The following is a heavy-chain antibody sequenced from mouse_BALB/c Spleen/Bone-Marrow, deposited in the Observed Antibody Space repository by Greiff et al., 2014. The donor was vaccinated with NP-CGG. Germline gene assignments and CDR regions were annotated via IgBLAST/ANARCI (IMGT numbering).Heavy chain of an antibody. V-gene: IGHV1-80*01. J-gene: IGHJ4*01. CDR3: ARSCKGAMDY. CDR2: IYPGDGDT. Sequence: SVKISCKASGYVFSXYWMNWXKXXXXQGLERIGHIYPGDGDTNYNGKFKDKVILTADKSSSTAYMQLSSQTSKDSAVYFCARSCKGAMDYWGQGTSVTVSS. CDR1: GYVFSXYW.